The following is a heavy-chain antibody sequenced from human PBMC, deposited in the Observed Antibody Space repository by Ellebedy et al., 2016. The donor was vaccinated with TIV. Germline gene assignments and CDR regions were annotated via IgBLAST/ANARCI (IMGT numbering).Heavy chain of an antibody. Sequence: GSLRLSCAASGFTFSSYWMHWIRQAPGKGLEWIGEINHSGSTNYNPSLKRRVTVSVDTSKNKFSLKLSSVTAADTAVYYCARGYQQWAFDYWGQGTLVTVSS. V-gene: IGHV4-34*01. CDR1: GFTFSSYW. D-gene: IGHD6-19*01. CDR3: ARGYQQWAFDY. CDR2: INHSGST. J-gene: IGHJ4*02.